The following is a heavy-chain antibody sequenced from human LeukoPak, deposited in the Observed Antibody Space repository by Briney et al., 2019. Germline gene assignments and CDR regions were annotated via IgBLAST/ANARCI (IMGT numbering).Heavy chain of an antibody. D-gene: IGHD6-13*01. CDR1: GYTFTSYD. Sequence: GASVKVSCKASGYTFTSYDINWVRQATGQGLEWMGWMNPNSGNTGYAQKFQGRVTMTRNTSISTAYMELSSLRSEDTAVYYRAGGLIAAEGNRFDPWGQGTLVTVSS. V-gene: IGHV1-8*01. CDR2: MNPNSGNT. CDR3: AGGLIAAEGNRFDP. J-gene: IGHJ5*02.